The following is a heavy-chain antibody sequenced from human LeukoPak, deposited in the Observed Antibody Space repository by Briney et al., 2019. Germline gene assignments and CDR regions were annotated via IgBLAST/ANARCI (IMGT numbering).Heavy chain of an antibody. V-gene: IGHV1-69*05. Sequence: ASVKVSCKASGGTFSSYAISWVRQAPGQGLEWMGGIIPIFGTANYAQKFQGRVTITTDESTSTAYMELSSLRSEDTAVYYCATSGHFDWLSSGDYWGQGTLVAVSS. CDR2: IIPIFGTA. CDR1: GGTFSSYA. J-gene: IGHJ4*02. D-gene: IGHD3-9*01. CDR3: ATSGHFDWLSSGDY.